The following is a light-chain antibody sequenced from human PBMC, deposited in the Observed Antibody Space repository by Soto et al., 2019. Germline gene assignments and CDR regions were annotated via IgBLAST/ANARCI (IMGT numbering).Light chain of an antibody. CDR2: GAS. CDR3: QQYLRSPYT. CDR1: QDILTY. V-gene: IGKV1-16*02. J-gene: IGKJ2*01. Sequence: DIPMTQSPSSLSASVGDRVTITCRASQDILTYLAWFQQKPGKAPRSLIYGASNLHGGVPSKFSGSGSGTDFTLTISGLQPEDFAIYYCQQYLRSPYTFGQGTKVEI.